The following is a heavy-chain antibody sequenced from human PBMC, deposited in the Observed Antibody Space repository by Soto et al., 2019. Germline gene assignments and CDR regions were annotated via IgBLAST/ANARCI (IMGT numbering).Heavy chain of an antibody. Sequence: ASVKVSCKASGYTFTSYGISWVRQAPGQGLEWMGWISAYNGNTNYAQKLQGRVTMTTDTSTSTAYMELRSLRSDDTAVYYCARDRGIVVVPAASYYMDVWGKGTTVTVSS. V-gene: IGHV1-18*01. D-gene: IGHD2-2*01. CDR1: GYTFTSYG. J-gene: IGHJ6*03. CDR2: ISAYNGNT. CDR3: ARDRGIVVVPAASYYMDV.